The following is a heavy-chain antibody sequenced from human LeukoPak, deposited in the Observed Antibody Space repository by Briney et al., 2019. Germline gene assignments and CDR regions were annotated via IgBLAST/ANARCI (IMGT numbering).Heavy chain of an antibody. CDR2: ISYDGSNK. V-gene: IGHV3-30*03. Sequence: GRSLRLSCAASGFTFSSYGMHWVRQAPGKGLEWVAVISYDGSNKYYADSVKGRFTISRDNSKNTLYLQMNSLRAEDTAVYYCASGYSSSWYYYYYYGMDVWGQGTTVTVSS. D-gene: IGHD6-13*01. J-gene: IGHJ6*02. CDR3: ASGYSSSWYYYYYYGMDV. CDR1: GFTFSSYG.